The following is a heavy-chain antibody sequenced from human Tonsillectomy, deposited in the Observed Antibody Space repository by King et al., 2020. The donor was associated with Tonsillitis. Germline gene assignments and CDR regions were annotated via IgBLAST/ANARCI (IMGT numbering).Heavy chain of an antibody. D-gene: IGHD6-13*01. CDR3: AKGPLAAAGRFDY. CDR2: IYRGGSTT. CDR1: GFTFSSHA. J-gene: IGHJ4*02. Sequence: VQLVESGGGLAQPGGSLRLSCAASGFTFSSHAMSWVRQAPGKGLEWVSVIYRGGSTTYYADSVKGRFTISRDNSKNTLYLQMNSLRAEDTAVYYCAKGPLAAAGRFDYWGQGTLVTVSS. V-gene: IGHV3-23*03.